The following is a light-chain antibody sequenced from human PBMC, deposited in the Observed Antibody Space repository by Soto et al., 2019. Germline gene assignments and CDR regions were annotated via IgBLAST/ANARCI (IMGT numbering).Light chain of an antibody. J-gene: IGKJ1*01. CDR3: QQYNNWPQT. Sequence: DKLMTQSPATLSVSPGERATLSCRASQSVSSNLAWYQQKPGQAPRLLIYGASTRATGIPARFSGSGSGTEFTLTISSLQSEDFAVYYCQQYNNWPQTFGQGTKVDIK. CDR2: GAS. CDR1: QSVSSN. V-gene: IGKV3-15*01.